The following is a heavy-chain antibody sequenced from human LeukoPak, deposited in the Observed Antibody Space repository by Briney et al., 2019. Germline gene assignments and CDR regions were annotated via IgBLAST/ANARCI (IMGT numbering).Heavy chain of an antibody. CDR2: IYPGDSDT. Sequence: GESLKISFKGSGSTFTSYWIGWVRQMPGKGLECMGTIYPGDSDTKYSPSFQGQVTISADNSISTAYLQWSSLKASDTAMYYCARLSDYHMDVWGKGTTVTVSS. CDR3: ARLSDYHMDV. J-gene: IGHJ6*03. V-gene: IGHV5-51*01. CDR1: GSTFTSYW.